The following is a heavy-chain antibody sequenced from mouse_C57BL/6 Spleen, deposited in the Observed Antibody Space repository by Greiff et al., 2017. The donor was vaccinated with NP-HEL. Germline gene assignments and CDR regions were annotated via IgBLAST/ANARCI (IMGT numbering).Heavy chain of an antibody. CDR2: IDPNSGGT. Sequence: QVQLKESGAELVKPGASVKLSCKASGYTFTSYWMHWVKQRPGRGLEWIGRIDPNSGGTKYNEKFKSKATLTVDKPSSTAYMQLRSLTSENSAVYYFARGECSNFDPWFAYWGQGTLVTVSA. CDR3: ARGECSNFDPWFAY. J-gene: IGHJ3*01. D-gene: IGHD2-5*01. V-gene: IGHV1-72*01. CDR1: GYTFTSYW.